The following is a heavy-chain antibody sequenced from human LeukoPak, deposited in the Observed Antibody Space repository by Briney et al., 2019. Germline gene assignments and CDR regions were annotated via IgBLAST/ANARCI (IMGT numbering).Heavy chain of an antibody. CDR3: ARDRQWFDH. J-gene: IGHJ5*02. Sequence: PGGSLRLSCAASGFTFSSYEMNWVRQAPGKGLEWVSYISSSCGTIYYADSVKGRFTISRDNAKNSLYLQMNSLEADDTAVYYCARDRQWFDHWGQGTLVTVSS. CDR2: ISSSCGTI. V-gene: IGHV3-48*03. CDR1: GFTFSSYE.